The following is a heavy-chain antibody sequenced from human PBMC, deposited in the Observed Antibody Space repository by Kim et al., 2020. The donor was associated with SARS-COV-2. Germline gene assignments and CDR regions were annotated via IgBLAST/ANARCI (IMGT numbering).Heavy chain of an antibody. J-gene: IGHJ6*03. Sequence: GGSLRLSCAASGFTFSNAWMSWVRQAPGKGLEWVGRIKSKTDGGTTDYAAPVKGRFTISRDDSKNTLYLQMNSLKTEDTAVYYCTTGSPWNYYYYYYMDVWGKGTTVTVSS. CDR3: TTGSPWNYYYYYYMDV. CDR1: GFTFSNAW. V-gene: IGHV3-15*01. CDR2: IKSKTDGGTT. D-gene: IGHD2-15*01.